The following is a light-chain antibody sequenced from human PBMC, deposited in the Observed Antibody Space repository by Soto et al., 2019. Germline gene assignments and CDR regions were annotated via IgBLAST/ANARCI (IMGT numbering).Light chain of an antibody. CDR1: QGISQY. J-gene: IGKJ4*01. CDR3: QQVNYYPFT. V-gene: IGKV1-9*01. CDR2: AAV. Sequence: DLHLTQSQSLLSASVGDRVFITCRASQGISQYVAWYQHKPGKAPKLLIYAAVVLQGGITSRFSGSGSATEFILTISVLQREDIATYYCQQVNYYPFTFGGGTRVEIK.